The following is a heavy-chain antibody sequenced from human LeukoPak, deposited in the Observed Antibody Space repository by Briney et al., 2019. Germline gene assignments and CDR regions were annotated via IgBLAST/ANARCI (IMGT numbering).Heavy chain of an antibody. CDR1: GFTFSSYS. V-gene: IGHV3-48*04. CDR2: ISSSSSTI. J-gene: IGHJ6*02. Sequence: PGGSLRLSCAASGFTFSSYSMNWVRQAPGKGLEWVSYISSSSSTIYYADSVKGRFTISRDNAKNSLYLQMNSLRAEDTAVYYCARDHYGDYDFYYYGMDVWGQGTTVTVSS. CDR3: ARDHYGDYDFYYYGMDV. D-gene: IGHD4-17*01.